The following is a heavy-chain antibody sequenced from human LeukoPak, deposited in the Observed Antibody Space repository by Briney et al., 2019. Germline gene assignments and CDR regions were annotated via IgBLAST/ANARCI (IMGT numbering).Heavy chain of an antibody. Sequence: GGSLRLFCSALGITFRRTWMNWVRQAPGKGLEWVANIKQDGSAKYYVDSVKGRFTISRDNAKNSLYLQMNSLRAEDTAVYYCARDYQWGFDYWGQGTLVTVSS. CDR2: IKQDGSAK. CDR1: GITFRRTW. D-gene: IGHD1-26*01. J-gene: IGHJ4*02. V-gene: IGHV3-7*01. CDR3: ARDYQWGFDY.